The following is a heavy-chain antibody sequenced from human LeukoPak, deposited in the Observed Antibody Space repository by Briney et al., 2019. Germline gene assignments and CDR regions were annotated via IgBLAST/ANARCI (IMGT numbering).Heavy chain of an antibody. CDR2: ISSSSSYI. V-gene: IGHV3-21*01. Sequence: PGGSLRLSCAASGFTFSSYSMNWVRQAPGKGLEWVSSISSSSSYIYYADSVKGRFTISRDNAKNSLYLQMNSLRAEDTAVYYCAREPRPRGGWFVSDWGQGTLVTVSS. CDR3: AREPRPRGGWFVSD. D-gene: IGHD6-19*01. CDR1: GFTFSSYS. J-gene: IGHJ4*02.